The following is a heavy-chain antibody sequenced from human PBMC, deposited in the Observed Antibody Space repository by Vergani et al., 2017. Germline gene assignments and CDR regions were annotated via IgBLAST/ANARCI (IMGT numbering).Heavy chain of an antibody. D-gene: IGHD5-18*01. V-gene: IGHV3-53*02. Sequence: EVQLVETGGGLIQPGGSLRLSCAASGFTVSSNYMSWVRQAPGKGLEWVSVIYSGGSTYYADSVKGRFTISRDNSKNTLYLQMNSRRAEDTAVYYCASGFTAMATFDYWGQGTLVTVSS. CDR2: IYSGGST. CDR1: GFTVSSNY. CDR3: ASGFTAMATFDY. J-gene: IGHJ4*02.